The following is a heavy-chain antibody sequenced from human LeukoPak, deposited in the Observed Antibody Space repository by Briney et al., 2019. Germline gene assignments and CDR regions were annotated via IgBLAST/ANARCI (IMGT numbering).Heavy chain of an antibody. D-gene: IGHD4-17*01. CDR2: IIPIFGTA. CDR3: AREFPLTTVTTSAFDI. J-gene: IGHJ3*02. Sequence: ASVKVSCKASGGTFSSYAISWVRQAPGQGLEWMGGIIPIFGTANYAQKFQGRVTITTDESTSTAYMELSSLRSEDTAVYYCAREFPLTTVTTSAFDIWGQGRMVTVSS. V-gene: IGHV1-69*05. CDR1: GGTFSSYA.